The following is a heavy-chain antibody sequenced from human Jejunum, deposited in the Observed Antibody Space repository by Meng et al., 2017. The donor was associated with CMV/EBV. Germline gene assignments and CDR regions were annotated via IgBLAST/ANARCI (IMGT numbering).Heavy chain of an antibody. Sequence: LMLPCAASGFAFRTYWMAWVRQAPGKGLGWVANIKQDGGEKYYVDSVEGRFTISRDNAKNSLYLQMNSLRAEDTAVYYCARSLDYWGQGTLVTVSS. CDR1: GFAFRTYW. CDR2: IKQDGGEK. V-gene: IGHV3-7*01. CDR3: ARSLDY. J-gene: IGHJ4*02.